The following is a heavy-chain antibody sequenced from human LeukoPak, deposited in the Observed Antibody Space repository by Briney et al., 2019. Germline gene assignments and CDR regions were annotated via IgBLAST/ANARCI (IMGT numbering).Heavy chain of an antibody. CDR2: IIPIFGTA. D-gene: IGHD3-10*01. V-gene: IGHV1-69*01. CDR3: AGGVWFGGRAARFDY. CDR1: GGTFSSCA. Sequence: GSSVKVSCKASGGTFSSCAISWVRQAPGQGLEWMRGIIPIFGTANYAQKFQGRVTITADESTSTACMEQSSLISEDTAVYYCAGGVWFGGRAARFDYWGQGTLVTVSS. J-gene: IGHJ4*02.